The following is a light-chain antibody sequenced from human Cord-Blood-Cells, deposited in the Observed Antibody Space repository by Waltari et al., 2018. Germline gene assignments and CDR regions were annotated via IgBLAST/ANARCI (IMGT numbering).Light chain of an antibody. CDR1: SSNIRSNT. CDR2: SNK. V-gene: IGLV1-44*01. J-gene: IGLJ3*02. CDR3: AAWDDSLNGWV. Sequence: QSVLTQPPSASGTPGQRVTISCSGSSSNIRSNTVNWYQQLPGTAPKLLIYSNKQRPSGVPDRVSGSKSGTSASLAISGLQSEDEADYYCAAWDDSLNGWVFGGGTKLTVL.